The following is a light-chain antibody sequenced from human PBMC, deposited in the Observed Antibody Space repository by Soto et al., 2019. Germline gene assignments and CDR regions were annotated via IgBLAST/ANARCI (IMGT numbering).Light chain of an antibody. CDR3: QSYDSSLTV. CDR2: ANN. V-gene: IGLV1-40*01. J-gene: IGLJ1*01. Sequence: QSVLTQPPSVSGAPGQRGTISCSGSSSNIGAGYDVHWYQQLPGKAPKLLIYANNNRPSGVPDRFSGSKSVTSASLAIAGLQAEDEADYYCQSYDSSLTVFGTGTKVTVL. CDR1: SSNIGAGYD.